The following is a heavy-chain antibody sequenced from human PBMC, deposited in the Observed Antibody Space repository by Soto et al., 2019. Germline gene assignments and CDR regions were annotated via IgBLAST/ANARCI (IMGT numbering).Heavy chain of an antibody. CDR2: ISAYNGNT. CDR1: GYTFTSYG. V-gene: IGHV1-18*01. Sequence: ASVKVSCKASGYTFTSYGISWVRQAPGQGLEWMGWISAYNGNTNYAQKLQGRVTMTTDTSTSTAYMELRSLRSDDTAVYYCARPSQDCSGGSCYWAFDIWGQGTMVTVSS. D-gene: IGHD2-15*01. CDR3: ARPSQDCSGGSCYWAFDI. J-gene: IGHJ3*02.